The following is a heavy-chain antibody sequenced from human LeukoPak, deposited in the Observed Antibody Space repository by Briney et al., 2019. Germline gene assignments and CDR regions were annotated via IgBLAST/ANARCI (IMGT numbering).Heavy chain of an antibody. CDR2: LYTNEGT. D-gene: IGHD5-18*01. J-gene: IGHJ4*02. CDR3: ARGDTVMVGSFGY. Sequence: SETLSLTCTVSGVSISSYNWNWIRQPAGKGLEWIGRLYTNEGTNYNPSLKSRVTISVDKSKNQFSLKLSSVTAADTAVYYCARGDTVMVGSFGYWGQGALVTVSS. CDR1: GVSISSYN. V-gene: IGHV4-4*07.